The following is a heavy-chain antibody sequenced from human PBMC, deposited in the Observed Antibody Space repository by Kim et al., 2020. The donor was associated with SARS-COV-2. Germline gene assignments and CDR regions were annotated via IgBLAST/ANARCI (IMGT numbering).Heavy chain of an antibody. Sequence: GGSLRLSCAASGFTFRSYWMHWVRQAPGKGLVWVSRINSDGSSTSYADSVKGRFTISRDNAKNTLYLQMNSLRAEDTAVYYCARDGRFDWYWFDPWGQGTLVTVSS. CDR2: INSDGSST. V-gene: IGHV3-74*01. CDR1: GFTFRSYW. J-gene: IGHJ5*02. CDR3: ARDGRFDWYWFDP. D-gene: IGHD3-9*01.